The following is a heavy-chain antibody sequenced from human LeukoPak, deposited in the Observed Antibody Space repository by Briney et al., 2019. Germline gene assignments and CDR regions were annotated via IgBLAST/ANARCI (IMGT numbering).Heavy chain of an antibody. CDR2: IYSGGST. CDR3: AKDRGQLLNDAFDI. CDR1: GFTVSSNY. D-gene: IGHD2-2*01. Sequence: GGSLRLSCAASGFTVSSNYMSWVRQAPGKGLEWVSVIYSGGSTYYADSVKGRFTISRDNSKNTLYLQMNSLRAEDTALYYCAKDRGQLLNDAFDIWGQGTMVAVSS. J-gene: IGHJ3*02. V-gene: IGHV3-53*01.